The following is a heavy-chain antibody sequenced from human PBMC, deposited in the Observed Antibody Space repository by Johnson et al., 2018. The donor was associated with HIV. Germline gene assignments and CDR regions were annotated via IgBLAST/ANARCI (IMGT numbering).Heavy chain of an antibody. CDR1: GFTFSSYA. Sequence: VQLVESGGGVVQPVRSLRLSCAASGFTFSSYAMHWVRQAPGKGLEWVTVISYDGKNKYYTDSVKGRFTISRDNSKSTLFLLMNSLRAEDTAVYYCARSLGGGDCFSDAFDIWGQGTMVTVSS. J-gene: IGHJ3*02. D-gene: IGHD2-21*02. V-gene: IGHV3-30*04. CDR2: ISYDGKNK. CDR3: ARSLGGGDCFSDAFDI.